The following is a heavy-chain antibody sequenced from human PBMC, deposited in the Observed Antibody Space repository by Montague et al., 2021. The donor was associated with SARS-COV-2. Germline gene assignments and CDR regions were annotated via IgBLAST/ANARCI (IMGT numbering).Heavy chain of an antibody. CDR1: GFSLSTSGMC. D-gene: IGHD3-9*01. Sequence: PALVKPTQTLTLTCTFSGFSLSTSGMCVSWIRQPPGKALVWLARIDWDDDKYYSTSLKTRLTISKDTSKNQVVLTMTNMDPVDTATYYCARTHYDILPGYDYDMDVWGQGTTVTVSS. V-gene: IGHV2-70*11. J-gene: IGHJ6*02. CDR3: ARTHYDILPGYDYDMDV. CDR2: IDWDDDK.